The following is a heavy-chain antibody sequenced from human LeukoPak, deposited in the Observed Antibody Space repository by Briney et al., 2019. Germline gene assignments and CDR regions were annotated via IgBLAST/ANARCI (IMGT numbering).Heavy chain of an antibody. Sequence: PGGSLRLSCAASGFTFSSYGMHWVRQAPARGLEWVAFIRYDGNSKYYGDSVKGRFTISRDDSKSTLYLQMNSLRAEDTAVYYCAKDLTTGYCFDYWGQAILVTVSS. CDR1: GFTFSSYG. V-gene: IGHV3-30*02. J-gene: IGHJ4*02. D-gene: IGHD3-9*01. CDR3: AKDLTTGYCFDY. CDR2: IRYDGNSK.